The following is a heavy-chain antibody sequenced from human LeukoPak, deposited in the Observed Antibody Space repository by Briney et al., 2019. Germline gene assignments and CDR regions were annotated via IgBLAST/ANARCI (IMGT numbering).Heavy chain of an antibody. CDR1: GGSISSSSYY. CDR3: ARTCSSTSCYVSPVGTIDY. V-gene: IGHV4-39*01. D-gene: IGHD2-2*01. Sequence: SETLSLTCTVSGGSISSSSYYWGWIRQPPGKGLEWIGSIYYSGSTYYNPSLKSRVTISVDTSKNQFSLKLSSVTAADTAVYYCARTCSSTSCYVSPVGTIDYWGQGTLVTVSS. J-gene: IGHJ4*02. CDR2: IYYSGST.